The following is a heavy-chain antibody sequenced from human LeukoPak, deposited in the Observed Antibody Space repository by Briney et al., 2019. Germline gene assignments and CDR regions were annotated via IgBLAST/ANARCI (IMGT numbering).Heavy chain of an antibody. CDR1: GFTFSNAW. V-gene: IGHV3-15*01. Sequence: GGSLRLSCAASGFTFSNAWMSWVRQAPGKGLEWVGRIKSKTDGGTTDYAAPVKGRFTISRDDSKNTPYLQMNSLKTEDTAVYYCTTYYYDSSGYYWDYWGQGTLVTVSS. CDR2: IKSKTDGGTT. J-gene: IGHJ4*02. D-gene: IGHD3-22*01. CDR3: TTYYYDSSGYYWDY.